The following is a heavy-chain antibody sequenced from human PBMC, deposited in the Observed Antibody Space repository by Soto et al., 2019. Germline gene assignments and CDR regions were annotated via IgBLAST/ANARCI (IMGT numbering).Heavy chain of an antibody. J-gene: IGHJ4*02. CDR2: IYWDDDK. D-gene: IGHD6-13*01. CDR3: AHRSIAASGAWDVGSFDY. V-gene: IGHV2-5*02. Sequence: QITLKESGPTLVRPTQTLTLTCTFSGFSLSTSGVGLGWIRQPPGKALEYLALIYWDDDKRYSPSLRSRLTKSKDTIKNQVVLTLTNMDPVDTATYYCAHRSIAASGAWDVGSFDYWGQGTLVTVSS. CDR1: GFSLSTSGVG.